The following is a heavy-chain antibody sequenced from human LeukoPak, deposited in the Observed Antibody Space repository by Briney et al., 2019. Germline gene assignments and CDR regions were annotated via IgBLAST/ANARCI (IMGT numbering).Heavy chain of an antibody. CDR1: GFTFSSYG. V-gene: IGHV3-33*01. Sequence: GGSLGLSCAASGFTFSSYGMHWVRQAPGKGLEWVAVICYDGSNKYYADSVKGRFTISRDNSKNTLYLQMNSLRAEDTAVYYCARDAYYGDYIPAYYFDYWGQGTLVTVSS. D-gene: IGHD4-17*01. J-gene: IGHJ4*02. CDR2: ICYDGSNK. CDR3: ARDAYYGDYIPAYYFDY.